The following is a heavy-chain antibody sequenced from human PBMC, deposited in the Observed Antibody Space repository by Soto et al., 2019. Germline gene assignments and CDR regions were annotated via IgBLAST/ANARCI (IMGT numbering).Heavy chain of an antibody. D-gene: IGHD3-16*02. V-gene: IGHV3-7*01. CDR3: ARDRDYDYIWGSYRYTGAFDI. Sequence: GSLRLSCAASGFTSSSYWMSWVRQAPGKGLEWVANIKQDGSEKYYVDSVKGRFTISRDNAKNSLYLQMNSLRAEDTAVYYCARDRDYDYIWGSYRYTGAFDIWGQGTMVTVSS. CDR2: IKQDGSEK. J-gene: IGHJ3*02. CDR1: GFTSSSYW.